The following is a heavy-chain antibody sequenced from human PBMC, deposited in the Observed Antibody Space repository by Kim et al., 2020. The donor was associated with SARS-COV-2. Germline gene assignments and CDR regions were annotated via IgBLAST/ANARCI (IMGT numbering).Heavy chain of an antibody. V-gene: IGHV1-18*01. J-gene: IGHJ4*02. D-gene: IGHD2-2*01. CDR1: GYTFTSYG. CDR3: ARDRRAGYCSSTSCETFDY. Sequence: ASVKVSCKASGYTFTSYGISWVRQAPGQGLEWMGWISAYNGNTNYAQKLQGRVTMTTDTSTSTAYMELRSLRSDDTAVYYCARDRRAGYCSSTSCETFDYWGQGTLVTVSS. CDR2: ISAYNGNT.